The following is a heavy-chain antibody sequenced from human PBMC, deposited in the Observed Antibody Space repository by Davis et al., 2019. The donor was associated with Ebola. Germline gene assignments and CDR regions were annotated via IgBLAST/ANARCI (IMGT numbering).Heavy chain of an antibody. J-gene: IGHJ4*02. CDR2: IYYSGNA. D-gene: IGHD4/OR15-4a*01. CDR1: GGSTSSGDYF. V-gene: IGHV4-30-4*01. Sequence: MPSETLSLTCTVSGGSTSSGDYFWSWIRQPPGKGLEWIGYIYYSGNAYYNPSLKSRVTISVDTSKNQFSLKLSSVTAADTAVYYCASGVAGGAKGAFDYWGPGTLVTVSS. CDR3: ASGVAGGAKGAFDY.